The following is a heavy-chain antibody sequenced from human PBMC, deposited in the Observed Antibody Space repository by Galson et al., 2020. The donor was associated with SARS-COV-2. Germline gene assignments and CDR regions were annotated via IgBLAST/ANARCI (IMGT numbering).Heavy chain of an antibody. Sequence: ETSETLSLNCPVSGRSISSGGYYWSWIRQHPGNGLDCLRYISYSGSPYYNPSLKNRVTIPVDTSKNQFSLKLSSVTAADTAVYYCARAPITMIVVVDAFDIWGQGTMVTVSS. V-gene: IGHV4-31*03. D-gene: IGHD3-22*01. CDR3: ARAPITMIVVVDAFDI. J-gene: IGHJ3*02. CDR1: GRSISSGGYY. CDR2: ISYSGSP.